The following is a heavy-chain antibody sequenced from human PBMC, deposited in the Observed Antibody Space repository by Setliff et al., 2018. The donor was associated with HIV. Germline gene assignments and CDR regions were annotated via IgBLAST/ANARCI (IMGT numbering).Heavy chain of an antibody. V-gene: IGHV4-38-2*01. J-gene: IGHJ3*02. CDR2: MYHSGNT. Sequence: SETLSLTCAVSGYSISSGYYWGWIRQPPVKGLEWIGSMYHSGNTYYNPSLKSRVTMSLDTSKNQCSLKLNSVTAADTAVYYCATIAAAGLDAFNIWGQGTMVTVSS. D-gene: IGHD6-13*01. CDR3: ATIAAAGLDAFNI. CDR1: GYSISSGYY.